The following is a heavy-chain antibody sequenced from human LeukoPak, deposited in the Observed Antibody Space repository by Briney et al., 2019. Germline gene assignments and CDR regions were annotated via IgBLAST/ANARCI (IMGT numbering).Heavy chain of an antibody. CDR3: ARDAAATPASYFDY. CDR2: IYYSGST. J-gene: IGHJ4*02. Sequence: SETLSLTCTVSGGSISSYYWSWIRQPPGKGLEWIGSIYYSGSTYYNPSLKSRVTISVDTSKNQFSLKLSSVTAADTAVYYCARDAAATPASYFDYWGQGTLVTVSS. V-gene: IGHV4-59*12. D-gene: IGHD2-15*01. CDR1: GGSISSYY.